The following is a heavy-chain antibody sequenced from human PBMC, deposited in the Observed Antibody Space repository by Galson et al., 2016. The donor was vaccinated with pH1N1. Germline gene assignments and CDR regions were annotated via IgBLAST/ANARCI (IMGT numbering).Heavy chain of an antibody. V-gene: IGHV4-4*07. CDR3: AREYIVLGDGWSYGLDV. CDR1: GCSISTYY. Sequence: ETLSLTCTVSGCSISTYYLCWIRQPAGKGLQWISRIFSSGNTTYNPSPKKRVNMIVDTSTNQFSLKLNSLTAAEPAVYYCAREYIVLGDGWSYGLDVWGQGTTVTVSS. CDR2: IFSSGNT. J-gene: IGHJ6*02. D-gene: IGHD2-8*01.